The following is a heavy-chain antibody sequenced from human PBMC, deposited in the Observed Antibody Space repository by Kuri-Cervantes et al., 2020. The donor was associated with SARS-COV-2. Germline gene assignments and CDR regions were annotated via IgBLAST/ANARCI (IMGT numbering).Heavy chain of an antibody. CDR3: AREVDYYSSGGYMDV. Sequence: ESLKISCAVSDYSISSGFYWGWIRQPPGKGPEWIGSINHSGSTYYNPSLKSRVTISVDTSKNQFSLKLNSVTAADTAVYYCAREVDYYSSGGYMDVWGKGTTVTVSS. CDR2: INHSGST. CDR1: DYSISSGFY. J-gene: IGHJ6*03. V-gene: IGHV4-38-2*02. D-gene: IGHD5/OR15-5a*01.